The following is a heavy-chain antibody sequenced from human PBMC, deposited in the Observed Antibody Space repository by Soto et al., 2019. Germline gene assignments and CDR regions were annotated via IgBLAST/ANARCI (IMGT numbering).Heavy chain of an antibody. CDR3: ARKVAGSV. CDR1: GFTVSTFP. CDR2: ISSSGDGS. V-gene: IGHV3-23*01. J-gene: IGHJ4*02. Sequence: GGSLRLSCAASGFTVSTFPMTWVRQAPGKGLEWVSSISSSGDGSSYADSVKGRFTISRDSSKNMLFLQLSSLRAEDTAVYYCARKVAGSVWGQGTLVTVS. D-gene: IGHD6-19*01.